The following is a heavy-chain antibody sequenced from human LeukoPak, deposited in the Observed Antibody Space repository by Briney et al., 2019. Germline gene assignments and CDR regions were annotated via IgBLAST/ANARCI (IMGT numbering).Heavy chain of an antibody. D-gene: IGHD6-19*01. CDR1: GYTFTSYD. CDR3: ARVSRSVVGVRQWLVRTDRHNYFDY. Sequence: ASVKVSCKASGYTFTSYDINWVRQATGQGLEWMGWMNPNSGNTGYAQKLQGRVTMTRNTSISTAYMELSSLRSEDTAVYYCARVSRSVVGVRQWLVRTDRHNYFDYWGQGTLVTVSS. J-gene: IGHJ4*02. CDR2: MNPNSGNT. V-gene: IGHV1-8*01.